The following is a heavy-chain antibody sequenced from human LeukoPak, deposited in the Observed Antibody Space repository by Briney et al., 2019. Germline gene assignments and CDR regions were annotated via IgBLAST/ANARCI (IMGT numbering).Heavy chain of an antibody. J-gene: IGHJ2*01. D-gene: IGHD3-22*01. CDR1: GYTFTGYY. CDR2: INPNSGGT. V-gene: IGHV1-2*02. Sequence: ASVKVSCKASGYTFTGYYMHWVRQAPGQGLEWMGWINPNSGGTNYAQKFQGRVTMTMDTSISTAYMELSRLRSDDTAVYYCARDNPHYYDSSGHYAWYFDLWGRGTLVTVSS. CDR3: ARDNPHYYDSSGHYAWYFDL.